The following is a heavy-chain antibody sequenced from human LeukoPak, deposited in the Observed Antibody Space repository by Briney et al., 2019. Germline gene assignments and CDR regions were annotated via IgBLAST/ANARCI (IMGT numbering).Heavy chain of an antibody. V-gene: IGHV3-21*01. Sequence: GGSLRLSCAASGFTFSSYSMNWVRQAPGKGLEWVSSISSSSSYIYYADSVKGRFTISRDNAKNSLYLQMNSLRAEDTAVYYCARAINYYDSSGYLGGYGYWGQGTLVTVSS. CDR1: GFTFSSYS. CDR2: ISSSSSYI. CDR3: ARAINYYDSSGYLGGYGY. J-gene: IGHJ4*02. D-gene: IGHD3-22*01.